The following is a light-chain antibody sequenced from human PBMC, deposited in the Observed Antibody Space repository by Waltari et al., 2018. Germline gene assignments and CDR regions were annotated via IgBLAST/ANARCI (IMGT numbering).Light chain of an antibody. V-gene: IGLV2-14*01. CDR2: QVS. CDR1: SSDVGTYNY. CDR3: SSYTSGTTLVI. Sequence: QSALTQPASMSGSPGQSITISCTGTSSDVGTYNYVSWYQQHPGKTPKLIIYQVSNRPSGVLNRVSGSKSGNTASLTISGLQAEDEADYYCSSYTSGTTLVIFGGGTKLTVL. J-gene: IGLJ2*01.